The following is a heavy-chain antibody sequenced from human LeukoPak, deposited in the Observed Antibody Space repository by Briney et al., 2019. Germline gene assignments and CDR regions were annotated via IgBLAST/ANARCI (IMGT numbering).Heavy chain of an antibody. CDR2: IWYDGSNK. J-gene: IGHJ4*02. CDR3: ARDPGHSGWYGDY. Sequence: GWSLRLSCAASGFTFSSYGMHWVRQAPGKGLEGVSIIWYDGSNKYYADYVKGRFIISKDNSKNTLYLQMNSLRAEDTAVYYCARDPGHSGWYGDYWGQGTLVTVSS. CDR1: GFTFSSYG. V-gene: IGHV3-33*08. D-gene: IGHD6-19*01.